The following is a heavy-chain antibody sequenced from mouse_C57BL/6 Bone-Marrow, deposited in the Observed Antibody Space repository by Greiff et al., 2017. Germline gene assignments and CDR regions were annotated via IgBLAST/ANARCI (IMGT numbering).Heavy chain of an antibody. V-gene: IGHV1-81*01. D-gene: IGHD2-2*01. Sequence: QVQLKQSGAELARPGASVKLSCKASGYTFTSYGISWVKQRTGQGLEWIGEIYPRSGNTYYNEKFKGKATLTADKSSSTAYMELRSLTSEDSAVYFCARLIWLRRGDYFDYWGQGTTLTVSS. J-gene: IGHJ2*01. CDR2: IYPRSGNT. CDR1: GYTFTSYG. CDR3: ARLIWLRRGDYFDY.